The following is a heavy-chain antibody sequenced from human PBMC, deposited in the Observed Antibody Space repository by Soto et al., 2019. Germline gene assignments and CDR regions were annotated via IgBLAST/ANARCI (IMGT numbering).Heavy chain of an antibody. D-gene: IGHD6-19*01. CDR2: IYYSGST. Sequence: PSETLSLTCTVSGGSVSSGSYYWSWIRQPPGKGLEWIGYIYYSGSTNYTPSLKSRVTISVDTSKNQFSLKLSSVTAADTAVYYCAYMAGDYYYYGMDVWGQGTTVTVSS. CDR1: GGSVSSGSYY. V-gene: IGHV4-61*01. CDR3: AYMAGDYYYYGMDV. J-gene: IGHJ6*02.